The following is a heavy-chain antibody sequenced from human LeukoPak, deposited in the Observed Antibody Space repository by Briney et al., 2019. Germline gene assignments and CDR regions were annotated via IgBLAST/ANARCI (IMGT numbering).Heavy chain of an antibody. Sequence: SETLSLTCAVYGGSFSGYYWSWIRQPPGKGLEWIGEINHSGSTNYNPSLKSRVTISVDTSKNQFSLKLSSVTAADTAVYYCAIYPPLSGEYWGQGTLVTVSS. CDR2: INHSGST. V-gene: IGHV4-34*01. D-gene: IGHD1-26*01. CDR1: GGSFSGYY. J-gene: IGHJ4*02. CDR3: AIYPPLSGEY.